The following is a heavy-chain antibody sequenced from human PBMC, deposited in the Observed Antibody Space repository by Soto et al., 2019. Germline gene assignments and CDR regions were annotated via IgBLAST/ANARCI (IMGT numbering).Heavy chain of an antibody. J-gene: IGHJ4*02. D-gene: IGHD5-12*01. CDR3: TRHMVSPGSGYFSGAY. V-gene: IGHV5-51*01. CDR2: IYPADSEA. CDR1: GYSFSTYS. Sequence: GESLKISCKSSGYSFSTYSIAWVRQMPGKGLEWVGLIYPADSEAKYSPAFQGRVTISADKSITTTYLQWSSLKASDSAIYYCTRHMVSPGSGYFSGAYWGQGTLVTVSS.